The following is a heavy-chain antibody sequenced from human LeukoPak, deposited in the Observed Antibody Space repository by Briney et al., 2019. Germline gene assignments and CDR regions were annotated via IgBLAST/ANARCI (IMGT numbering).Heavy chain of an antibody. CDR2: IHSGGT. V-gene: IGHV3-66*01. CDR1: GFTVSTNY. CDR3: ARGYCSSSNCYKNWFDP. J-gene: IGHJ5*02. Sequence: GGPLRLSCAASGFTVSTNYMSWVRQAPGKGLEWVSFIHSGGTYYADSVKGRFTISRDNSKNMVYLQMNNLRAEDTAVYYCARGYCSSSNCYKNWFDPWGQGTLVTVSS. D-gene: IGHD2-2*02.